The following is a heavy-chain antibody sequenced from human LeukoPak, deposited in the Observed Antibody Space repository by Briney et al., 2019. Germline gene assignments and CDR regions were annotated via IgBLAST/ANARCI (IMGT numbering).Heavy chain of an antibody. Sequence: SETLSLTCTVSGGSISSYYWSWIRQPPGKGLEWIGYIYYSGSTNYNPSLKSRVTISVDTSKNQFSLKLSSVTAADTAVYYCARAGNYSSGWYYYGMDVWGQGTTVTVSS. CDR3: ARAGNYSSGWYYYGMDV. J-gene: IGHJ6*02. CDR1: GGSISSYY. CDR2: IYYSGST. V-gene: IGHV4-59*01. D-gene: IGHD6-19*01.